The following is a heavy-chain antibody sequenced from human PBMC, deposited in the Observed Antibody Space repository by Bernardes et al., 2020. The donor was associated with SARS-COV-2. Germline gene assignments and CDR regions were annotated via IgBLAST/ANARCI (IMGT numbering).Heavy chain of an antibody. J-gene: IGHJ4*02. D-gene: IGHD2-21*01. CDR1: GFTFSNFA. CDR2: ISGSGGGT. Sequence: GGSLRLSCAASGFTFSNFAMTWVRQAPGKGLEWVSSISGSGGGTFYADSVKGRFTISRDNSKNTVYLQMKRLRVEDTAVYYCAKNGGDSTYFFDYWGQGTLVTVSS. CDR3: AKNGGDSTYFFDY. V-gene: IGHV3-23*01.